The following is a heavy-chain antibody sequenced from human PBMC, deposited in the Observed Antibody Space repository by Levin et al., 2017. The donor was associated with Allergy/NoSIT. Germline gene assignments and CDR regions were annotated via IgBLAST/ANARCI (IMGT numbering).Heavy chain of an antibody. CDR3: ARQYYYGSDLSMDF. V-gene: IGHV4-39*01. Sequence: SETLSLTCTVSGDSISRNNYYWAWIRQPPGKGLEWIGTIHYIGNTYYKPSLKSRVTISVDSSKNHFSLRLSSATAADTAVYYCARQYYYGSDLSMDFWGQGTLVTVSS. CDR2: IHYIGNT. J-gene: IGHJ4*02. D-gene: IGHD3-10*01. CDR1: GDSISRNNYY.